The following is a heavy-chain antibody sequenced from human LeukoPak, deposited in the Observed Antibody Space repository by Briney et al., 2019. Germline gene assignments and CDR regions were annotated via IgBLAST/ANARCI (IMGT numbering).Heavy chain of an antibody. J-gene: IGHJ4*02. D-gene: IGHD2-2*02. Sequence: PSETLSLTCTVSGGSISSGSYYWSWIRQPAGKGLEWIGRIYTSGSTNYNPSLKSRVTISVDTSKNQFSLKLSSVTAADTAVYYCARVCSSTSCYTGGDYWGQGTLVTVSS. CDR1: GGSISSGSYY. CDR2: IYTSGST. V-gene: IGHV4-61*02. CDR3: ARVCSSTSCYTGGDY.